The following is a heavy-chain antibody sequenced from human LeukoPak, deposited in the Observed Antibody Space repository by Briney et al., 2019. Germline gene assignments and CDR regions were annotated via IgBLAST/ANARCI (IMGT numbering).Heavy chain of an antibody. CDR2: INWNGGST. D-gene: IGHD2-21*01. J-gene: IGHJ4*02. CDR3: VRELSYGGDGGCDY. Sequence: GGSLRLSCAASGFTFDDYGMSWVRQAPGKGLEWVSGINWNGGSTGYENTVKGRCTITRNNAKNSLYLQMNSLRPEDTAVYYCVRELSYGGDGGCDYWGQGTLVTVSS. V-gene: IGHV3-20*04. CDR1: GFTFDDYG.